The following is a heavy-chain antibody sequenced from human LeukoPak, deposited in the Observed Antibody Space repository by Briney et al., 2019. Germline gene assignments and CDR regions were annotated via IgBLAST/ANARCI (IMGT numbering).Heavy chain of an antibody. CDR3: ASLSSSWYSVYFDY. V-gene: IGHV3-53*01. D-gene: IGHD6-13*01. Sequence: PGGSLRLSCAASGFTVSSNYMSWVRQAPGKGLEWVSVIYSGGSTYYADSVKGRFTISRDNSKNTLYLQMNSLRAEDTAVYYCASLSSSWYSVYFDYWGQGTLVSVSS. J-gene: IGHJ4*02. CDR2: IYSGGST. CDR1: GFTVSSNY.